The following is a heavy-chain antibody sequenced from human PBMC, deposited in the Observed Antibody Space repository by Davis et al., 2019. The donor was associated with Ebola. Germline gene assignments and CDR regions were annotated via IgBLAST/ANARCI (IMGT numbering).Heavy chain of an antibody. D-gene: IGHD3-10*01. CDR3: TRQTLLWSD. J-gene: IGHJ4*02. CDR1: GFTFSGSA. Sequence: GESLKISCAASGFTFSGSAMHWVRQAPGKGLEWVGRIRSKANSYATAYAASVKGRFTISRDDSKNTAYLQMNSLKTEDTAVYYCTRQTLLWSDWGQGTLVTVSS. CDR2: IRSKANSYAT. V-gene: IGHV3-73*01.